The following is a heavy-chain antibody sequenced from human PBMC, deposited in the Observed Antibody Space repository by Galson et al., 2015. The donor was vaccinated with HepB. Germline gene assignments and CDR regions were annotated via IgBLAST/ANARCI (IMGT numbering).Heavy chain of an antibody. CDR1: GYTFTTYW. J-gene: IGHJ3*02. CDR3: ASTRGSYYTDAFDI. CDR2: IYPGDSDT. Sequence: QSGAEVKKPGESLKISCKASGYTFTTYWIAWVRQMPQKGLEWMGIIYPGDSDTRYSPSFQGQVTISADKSITTAYLQWSSLRASDTAMYYCASTRGSYYTDAFDIWGQGTMVTVSS. V-gene: IGHV5-51*01. D-gene: IGHD1-26*01.